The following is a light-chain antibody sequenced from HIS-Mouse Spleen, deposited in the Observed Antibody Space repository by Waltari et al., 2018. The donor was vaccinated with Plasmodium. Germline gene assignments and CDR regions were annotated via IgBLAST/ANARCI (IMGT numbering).Light chain of an antibody. Sequence: EIVMTQSPATLSVSPGERATLSCRASQSVSSNLAWYQQKPGQAPRLLIYGASTRATGIPARFSGSGSWTEFTLNISSMQSEDFGVYYCQQYNNWPPWTFCQGTKVEIK. CDR2: GAS. J-gene: IGKJ1*01. CDR1: QSVSSN. CDR3: QQYNNWPPWT. V-gene: IGKV3-15*01.